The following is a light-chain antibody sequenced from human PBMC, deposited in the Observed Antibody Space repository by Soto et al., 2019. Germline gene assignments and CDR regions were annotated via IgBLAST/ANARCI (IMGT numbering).Light chain of an antibody. J-gene: IGKJ4*01. Sequence: EILMTQSPATLSVSPGERATLSCRASQSVSSNLAWYQQKPGQTPRLLIYGASTRATGIPARFSGSGSGTEFTLTISSLQSEDFAVYYCQQYNTWPPLTFGGGNKVEIK. V-gene: IGKV3-15*01. CDR2: GAS. CDR1: QSVSSN. CDR3: QQYNTWPPLT.